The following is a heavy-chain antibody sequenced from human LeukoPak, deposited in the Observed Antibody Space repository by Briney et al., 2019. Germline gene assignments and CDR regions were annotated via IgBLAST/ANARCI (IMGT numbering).Heavy chain of an antibody. V-gene: IGHV3-30*04. CDR2: ISNDGSNK. CDR1: GFTFSNYH. CDR3: ATMGGSLDY. Sequence: GGSLRLSCAASGFTFSNYHMHWVRQAPGKGLEWVAVISNDGSNKYYADSVKGRFTISRDDSKNTLYLQMNSLRAEDTAMYYCATMGGSLDYWGQGTLVTVSS. D-gene: IGHD3-16*01. J-gene: IGHJ4*02.